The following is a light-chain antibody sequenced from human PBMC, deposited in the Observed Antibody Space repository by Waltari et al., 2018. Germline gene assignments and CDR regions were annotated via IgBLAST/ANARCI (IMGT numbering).Light chain of an antibody. CDR3: QQSFSSPWT. Sequence: DIQMTQSPSSLSASVWDTVTVTCRASQNIRTHLNWYQQKPTTAPKLLIYTASTLHRGVPSRFSGSGSETDFTLTVTNLQPDDFAIYFCQQSFSSPWTFGQGTRV. CDR2: TAS. CDR1: QNIRTH. V-gene: IGKV1-39*01. J-gene: IGKJ1*01.